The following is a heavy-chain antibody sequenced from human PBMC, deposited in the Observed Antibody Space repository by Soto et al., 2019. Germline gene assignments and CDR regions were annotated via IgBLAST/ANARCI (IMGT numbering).Heavy chain of an antibody. D-gene: IGHD4-17*01. CDR2: IKSKTDGGTT. J-gene: IGHJ1*01. V-gene: IGHV3-15*01. Sequence: CAASGFTFTNAWMSWVRQAPGKGLEWVGRIKSKTDGGTTDYAAPVKGRFAISRDDSKNMLYLQMNSLKTDNTAVYYCTTARGTYGAEYFQHWGQGTLVTVSS. CDR1: GFTFTNAW. CDR3: TTARGTYGAEYFQH.